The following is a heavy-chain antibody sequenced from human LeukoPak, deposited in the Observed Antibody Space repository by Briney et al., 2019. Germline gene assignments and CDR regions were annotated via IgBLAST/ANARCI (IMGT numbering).Heavy chain of an antibody. Sequence: GGSLRLSCAASGFTFSSYSMNWVRQAPGKGLEWVSSISSSSSYIYYADSVKGRFTISRDNARNSLYLQMNSPRAEDTAVYYCARDSPNEAILWWSIDYWGQGTLVTVSS. V-gene: IGHV3-21*01. D-gene: IGHD2-21*01. J-gene: IGHJ4*02. CDR1: GFTFSSYS. CDR2: ISSSSSYI. CDR3: ARDSPNEAILWWSIDY.